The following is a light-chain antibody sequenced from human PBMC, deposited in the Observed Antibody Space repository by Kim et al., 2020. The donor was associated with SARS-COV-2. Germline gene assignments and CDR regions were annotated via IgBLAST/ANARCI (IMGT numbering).Light chain of an antibody. Sequence: SYELTQPPSVSVAPGKTARITCGGNNIGSKSVHWYQQKPGQAPVLVIYYDSDRTSGIPERFSGSNSGNTATLTISMVEAGDEADYYCQVWDSSSDHPVFGGGTQLTVL. V-gene: IGLV3-21*04. CDR2: YDS. CDR1: NIGSKS. CDR3: QVWDSSSDHPV. J-gene: IGLJ3*02.